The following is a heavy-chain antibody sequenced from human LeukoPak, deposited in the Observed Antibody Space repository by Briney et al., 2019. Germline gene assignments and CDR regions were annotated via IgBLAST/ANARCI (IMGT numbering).Heavy chain of an antibody. J-gene: IGHJ4*02. Sequence: GGSLRLSCAASGFTFSSYSMNWVRQAPGKGLEWVSSISSSSSYIYYADSVKGRFTISRDNAKNSLYLQMNSLRAEDTAVYYCARGRAAAGPESLSRNDYWGQGTLVTVSS. CDR1: GFTFSSYS. V-gene: IGHV3-21*01. CDR2: ISSSSSYI. D-gene: IGHD6-13*01. CDR3: ARGRAAAGPESLSRNDY.